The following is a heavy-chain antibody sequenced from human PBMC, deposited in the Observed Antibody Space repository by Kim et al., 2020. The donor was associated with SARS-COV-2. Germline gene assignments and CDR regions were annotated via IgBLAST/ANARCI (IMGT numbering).Heavy chain of an antibody. J-gene: IGHJ4*02. CDR2: INSSGST. V-gene: IGHV4-4*07. CDR1: GGSISSYY. CDR3: ASGIAAAGTPLY. D-gene: IGHD6-13*01. Sequence: SETLSLTCTVSGGSISSYYWSWIRQPPGKGLEWIWQINSSGSTNYNPSLKSRVNMSVATSKNQFSLKLSAGTAADTAVYYCASGIAAAGTPLYWGQGTLVTVSS.